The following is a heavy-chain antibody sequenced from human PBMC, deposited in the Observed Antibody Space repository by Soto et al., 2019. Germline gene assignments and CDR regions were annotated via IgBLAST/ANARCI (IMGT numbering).Heavy chain of an antibody. D-gene: IGHD3-22*01. J-gene: IGHJ6*02. Sequence: QVQLVESGGGVVQPGRSLRLSCAASGFTFSSYAMHWVRQAPGKGLGWVAVISYDGSNKYYADSVKGRFTISRDNFKNTVYLKMNSLRAEDTAVYYCARVGRGYYDSSGYIWLGYGMDVWGQGTTVTVSS. CDR1: GFTFSSYA. V-gene: IGHV3-30-3*01. CDR2: ISYDGSNK. CDR3: ARVGRGYYDSSGYIWLGYGMDV.